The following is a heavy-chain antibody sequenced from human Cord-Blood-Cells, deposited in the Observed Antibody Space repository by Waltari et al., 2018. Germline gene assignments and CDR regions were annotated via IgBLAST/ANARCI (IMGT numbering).Heavy chain of an antibody. V-gene: IGHV4-39*01. CDR3: ARQDIVVVPAAAWFDP. CDR2: IYYSGST. D-gene: IGHD2-2*01. CDR1: GGPISSSSYY. J-gene: IGHJ5*02. Sequence: QLQLQESGPGLVKPSETLSLTCTVSGGPISSSSYYWGWIRQPPGKGLEWIGSIYYSGSTYYNPSLKSRVTISVDTSKNQFSLKLSSVTAADTAVYYCARQDIVVVPAAAWFDPWGQGTLVTVSS.